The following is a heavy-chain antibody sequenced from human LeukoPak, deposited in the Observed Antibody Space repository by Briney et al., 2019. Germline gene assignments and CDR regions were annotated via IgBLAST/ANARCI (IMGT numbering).Heavy chain of an antibody. CDR1: GDTFSSYA. Sequence: SVKVSCKASGDTFSSYAIGWVRQAPGQGLEWMGWIIPIFGTANYAQKFQGRVTITADKSTSTADMELSSLRSEDTAVYYCARGSSSNGGYYYYYKDVWGKGTTVTVSS. J-gene: IGHJ6*03. CDR2: IIPIFGTA. V-gene: IGHV1-69*06. CDR3: ARGSSSNGGYYYYYKDV. D-gene: IGHD6-6*01.